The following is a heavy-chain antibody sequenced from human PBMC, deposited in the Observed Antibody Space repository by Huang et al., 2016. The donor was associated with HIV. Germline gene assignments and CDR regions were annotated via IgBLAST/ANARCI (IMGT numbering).Heavy chain of an antibody. V-gene: IGHV3-30-3*01. Sequence: QVQLVESGGGVVQPGRSLRLSCAAVGFPFNNLARHWVRQAPGKGLDWVAVISNDGSNNEYEDSVKGRFTISRDSSKSTLFLHMTSLRTEDTAVYYCARAKDTWDAYDIWGQGTMVIVSS. J-gene: IGHJ3*02. D-gene: IGHD5-18*01. CDR1: GFPFNNLA. CDR3: ARAKDTWDAYDI. CDR2: ISNDGSNN.